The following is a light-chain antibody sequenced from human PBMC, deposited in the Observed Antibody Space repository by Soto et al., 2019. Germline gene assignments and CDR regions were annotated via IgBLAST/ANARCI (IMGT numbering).Light chain of an antibody. V-gene: IGKV3-15*01. CDR1: QIGGSH. CDR2: GTS. J-gene: IGKJ1*01. Sequence: EIVMTQAPATLSVSPGERATISCRASQIGGSHVAWYQQKPGQTPRLLTYGTSTRATFIPARFSGSGAGTEFTLTISSLQSEGFAVYSCQQYNTGPRTFGQGTKVEI. CDR3: QQYNTGPRT.